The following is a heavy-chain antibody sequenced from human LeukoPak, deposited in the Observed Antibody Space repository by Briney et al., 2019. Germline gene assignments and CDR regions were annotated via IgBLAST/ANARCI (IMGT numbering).Heavy chain of an antibody. V-gene: IGHV3-7*01. CDR2: IEQDGSEK. Sequence: GGSLRLSCAASGFTFSSYRMSWVRQAPGKGLEWVANIEQDGSEKYYVDSVKGRFTISRDNAKNPLYLRMNSLRVEDTAVYYCARDHIVGATNFDDWGQGTLVTVSS. J-gene: IGHJ4*02. CDR1: GFTFSSYR. CDR3: ARDHIVGATNFDD. D-gene: IGHD1-26*01.